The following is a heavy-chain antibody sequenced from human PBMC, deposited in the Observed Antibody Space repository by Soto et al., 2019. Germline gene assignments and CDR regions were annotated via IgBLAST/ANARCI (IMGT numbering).Heavy chain of an antibody. V-gene: IGHV4-34*01. D-gene: IGHD3-3*01. CDR3: ARGKYYDFWSGYYGSGPFDY. CDR1: GGSFSGYY. Sequence: SETLSLTCAVYGGSFSGYYWSWIRQPPGKGLEWIGEINHSGSTNYNPSLKSRVTISVDTSKDQFSLKLSSVTAADTAVYYCARGKYYDFWSGYYGSGPFDYWGQGTLVTVSS. CDR2: INHSGST. J-gene: IGHJ4*02.